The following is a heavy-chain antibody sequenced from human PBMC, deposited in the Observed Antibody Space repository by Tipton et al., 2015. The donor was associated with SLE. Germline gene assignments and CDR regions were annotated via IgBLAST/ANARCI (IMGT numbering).Heavy chain of an antibody. D-gene: IGHD6-19*01. J-gene: IGHJ4*02. CDR3: ARRVRGGWYDY. CDR1: GFTVSSNY. V-gene: IGHV4-59*02. CDR2: ISYSGST. Sequence: LRLSCAASGFTVSSNYMSWVRQAPGKGLEWIGCISYSGSTNYNPSLESRVTISVDTSRNLFSLKLCSVTAADTAVYYCARRVRGGWYDYWGQGTLVTVSS.